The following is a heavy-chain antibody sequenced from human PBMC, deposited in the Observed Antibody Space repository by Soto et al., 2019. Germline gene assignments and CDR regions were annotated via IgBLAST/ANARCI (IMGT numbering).Heavy chain of an antibody. CDR2: ILYDGSNQ. V-gene: IGHV3-30-3*01. CDR1: GSTFSSYA. J-gene: IGHJ6*02. CDR3: AREVEGMDV. Sequence: QVQLVESGGGVVQPGRSLRLSCAASGSTFSSYAMHWVRQAPGKGLEWVAVILYDGSNQYYADSVKGRFTSSRDNAKNTPYLQMNSLRAEDTAVYYCAREVEGMDVWGQGTTVTVSS. D-gene: IGHD2-15*01.